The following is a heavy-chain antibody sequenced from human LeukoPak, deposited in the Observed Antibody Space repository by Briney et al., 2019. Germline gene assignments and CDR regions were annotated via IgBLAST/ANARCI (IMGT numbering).Heavy chain of an antibody. CDR3: AKEAVGRWLYNWAY. CDR2: ISGSGGSA. Sequence: GGSLRLSCAASGFTFSSYAMRWVRQAPGKGLEWVSAISGSGGSAYYADSVKGRFTISRDNSKNTLYLQMNSLRAEDTAVYYCAKEAVGRWLYNWAYWGQGTLVTVSS. J-gene: IGHJ4*02. CDR1: GFTFSSYA. V-gene: IGHV3-23*01. D-gene: IGHD1-1*01.